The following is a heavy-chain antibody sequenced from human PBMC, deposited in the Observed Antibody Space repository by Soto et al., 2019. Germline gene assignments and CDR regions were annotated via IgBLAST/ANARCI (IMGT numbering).Heavy chain of an antibody. CDR1: GFTFNNFA. CDR3: ATMTPYGGNYRDAFDV. D-gene: IGHD1-26*01. J-gene: IGHJ3*01. V-gene: IGHV3-23*01. Sequence: EMQLLESGGGLQQPGGSLRLSCAASGFTFNNFAMGWVRQAPGKGLAWISAVTGRSRNTYYADSVKGRFTISRNNFENTVYLQMDGLRVEDTAVYHCATMTPYGGNYRDAFDVWGRGTMVTVAS. CDR2: VTGRSRNT.